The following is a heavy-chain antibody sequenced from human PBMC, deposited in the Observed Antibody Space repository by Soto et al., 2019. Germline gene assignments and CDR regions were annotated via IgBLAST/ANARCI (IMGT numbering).Heavy chain of an antibody. CDR1: GGTFSNHV. D-gene: IGHD4-17*01. CDR3: ATEQTRVGTYGGNALDF. J-gene: IGHJ4*02. CDR2: IIPIFATT. Sequence: QVQLVQSAAEVKRPGSSVKVSCKASGGTFSNHVMNWVRQAPGQGLEWMGEIIPIFATTNYAQEFRGRVTITPEETTTAVYMELSRLRPEATAVYYGATEQTRVGTYGGNALDFWGQGTVVTVTS. V-gene: IGHV1-69*05.